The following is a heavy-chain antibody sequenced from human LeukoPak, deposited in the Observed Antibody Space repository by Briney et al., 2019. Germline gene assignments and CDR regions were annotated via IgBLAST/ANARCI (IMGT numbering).Heavy chain of an antibody. D-gene: IGHD1-26*01. Sequence: PSETLSLTCTVSGSSISSYYWWGWIRQPPGQGLEWIGYMYYSGSRYYNPSPKSRVTMSVDTSKNQFSLKLSSVTAVDTAVYYCARNLRGSYATFDVWGQGKMVTVSS. J-gene: IGHJ3*01. CDR1: GSSISSYYW. V-gene: IGHV4-28*01. CDR2: MYYSGSR. CDR3: ARNLRGSYATFDV.